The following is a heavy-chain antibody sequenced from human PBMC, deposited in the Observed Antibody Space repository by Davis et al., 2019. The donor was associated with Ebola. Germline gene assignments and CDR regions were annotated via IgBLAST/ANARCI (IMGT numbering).Heavy chain of an antibody. J-gene: IGHJ5*02. V-gene: IGHV1-24*01. D-gene: IGHD3-3*01. CDR3: ATVPPRITIFGVVP. CDR1: GYTLTELS. CDR2: FDPEDGET. Sequence: ASVKVSCKVSGYTLTELSMHWVRQAPGKGLEWMGGFDPEDGETIYAQKFQGRVTMTEDTSTDTAYMELSSLRSEDTAVYYCATVPPRITIFGVVPWGQGTLVTVSS.